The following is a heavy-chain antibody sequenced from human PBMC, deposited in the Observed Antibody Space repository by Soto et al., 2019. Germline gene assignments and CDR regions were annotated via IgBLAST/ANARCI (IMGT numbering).Heavy chain of an antibody. CDR3: ARDNSRSKSCWFDP. CDR2: INPSGDTT. D-gene: IGHD1-26*01. V-gene: IGHV1-46*01. J-gene: IGHJ5*02. Sequence: QAQLVQSGAEVKKPGASVKVSCKASGFTFTTYYVHWVRQAPGQGLEWMGIINPSGDTTIFAQKFQGRVTMTRDTSTSTLYMEVYSMRSEDTAIYYCARDNSRSKSCWFDPWGQGTLVPVSS. CDR1: GFTFTTYY.